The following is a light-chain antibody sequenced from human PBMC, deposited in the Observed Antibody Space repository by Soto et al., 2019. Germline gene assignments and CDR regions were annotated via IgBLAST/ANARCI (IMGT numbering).Light chain of an antibody. CDR3: LQSNIHLGP. V-gene: IGKV1-39*01. J-gene: IGKJ1*01. CDR1: QNINIY. Sequence: MFQSPASVSAKERDSVTISCLASQNINIYLNWYQQKPGKAPRLLIYAASNLQSGVPSRFSGSGSGTDFTLTISSLQPEDFAPYYCLQSNIHLGPFGQGTKVAIK. CDR2: AAS.